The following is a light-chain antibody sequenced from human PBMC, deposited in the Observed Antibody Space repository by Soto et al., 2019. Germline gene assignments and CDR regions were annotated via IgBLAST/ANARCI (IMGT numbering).Light chain of an antibody. Sequence: EIVMTQSPNTVSVSPGGRATLSCRASQSVDSNLAWYQQKPGQAPRLLISAASTRAPGIPARFSGSGSGTNFTLSISGLQSEDFAVYYCQQYVDWPLYTFGQGTKLEMK. J-gene: IGKJ2*01. CDR1: QSVDSN. V-gene: IGKV3-15*01. CDR2: AAS. CDR3: QQYVDWPLYT.